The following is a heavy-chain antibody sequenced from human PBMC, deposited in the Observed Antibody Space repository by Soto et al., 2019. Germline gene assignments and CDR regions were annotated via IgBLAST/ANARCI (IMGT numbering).Heavy chain of an antibody. CDR2: FDPEDGET. CDR1: GSTLTDLS. V-gene: IGHV1-24*01. D-gene: IGHD2-2*02. CDR3: ATLPLTCSTSCYRGRAFDI. Sequence: GASVTVSCKVSGSTLTDLSMHWVRQAPGKGLEWMGGFDPEDGETIYAQKFQGRVTMTEDTSTDTAYMELSSLRSEDTAVYYCATLPLTCSTSCYRGRAFDIWGQGTMVTVSS. J-gene: IGHJ3*02.